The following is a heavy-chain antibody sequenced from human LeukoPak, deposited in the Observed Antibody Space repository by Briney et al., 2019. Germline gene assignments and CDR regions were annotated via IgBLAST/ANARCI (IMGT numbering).Heavy chain of an antibody. V-gene: IGHV3-11*04. CDR1: GFTFSDYY. D-gene: IGHD6-13*01. CDR2: ISSSGSTI. Sequence: GGSLRLSCAPSGFTFSDYYMSWIRQAPGKGLEWVSYISSSGSTIYYAESVKGRFTISRDNAKNSLYLQMNSLTAEDTAVYDREREWAAAGEIYYFDYWGQGTLVTVSS. CDR3: EREWAAAGEIYYFDY. J-gene: IGHJ4*02.